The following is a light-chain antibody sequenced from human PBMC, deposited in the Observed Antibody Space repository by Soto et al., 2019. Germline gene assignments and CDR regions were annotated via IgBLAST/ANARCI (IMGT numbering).Light chain of an antibody. J-gene: IGLJ1*01. CDR1: SSNIGAGFD. Sequence: QTVLSQPPSVSGAPGQRDTISCTGTSSNIGAGFDVHWYQQFPGTAPKVLIYDNTNRPPAVPDRFSASKSGTSASPAISGLQAEDEADYYCQSYDSSLSGSKVFGNGTKVTVL. CDR2: DNT. V-gene: IGLV1-40*01. CDR3: QSYDSSLSGSKV.